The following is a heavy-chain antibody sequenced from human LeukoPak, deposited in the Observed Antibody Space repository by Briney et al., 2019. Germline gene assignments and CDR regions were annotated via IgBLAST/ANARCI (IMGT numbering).Heavy chain of an antibody. CDR2: ISSSSSTI. CDR3: ARAGSIAARRLSGLVVDY. V-gene: IGHV3-48*01. Sequence: GGSLRLSCAASGFTFSSYSMNWVRQAPGKGLEGVSYISSSSSTIYYADSVKCRFTISRDNAKNSLYLQMNSLRAEDTAVYYCARAGSIAARRLSGLVVDYWGQGTLVTVSS. J-gene: IGHJ4*02. CDR1: GFTFSSYS. D-gene: IGHD6-6*01.